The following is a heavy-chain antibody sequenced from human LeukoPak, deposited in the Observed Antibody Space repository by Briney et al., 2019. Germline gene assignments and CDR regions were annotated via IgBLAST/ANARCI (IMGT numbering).Heavy chain of an antibody. V-gene: IGHV4-30-4*01. CDR2: IYYSGST. CDR3: ARVNRQQWLVVSYSYYFDY. CDR1: GGSISSGDYY. Sequence: SQTLSLTCTVSGGSISSGDYYWSWIRQPPGKGLEWIGYIYYSGSTYYNPSLKSRVTISVDTSKNQFSLKLSSVTAADTAVYYCARVNRQQWLVVSYSYYFDYWGQGTLVTVSS. J-gene: IGHJ4*02. D-gene: IGHD6-19*01.